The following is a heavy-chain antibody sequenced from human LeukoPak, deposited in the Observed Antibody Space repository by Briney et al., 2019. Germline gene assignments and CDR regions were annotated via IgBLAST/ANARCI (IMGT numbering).Heavy chain of an antibody. J-gene: IGHJ4*02. CDR2: IGGSGGST. Sequence: GGSLRLSCAASGFTFSSYAMSWVRQAPGKGLEWVSAIGGSGGSTYYADSVKGRFTISRDNSKNTLYLQMNSLSAEDTAVYYCAKDGRFYNILTGYYKERKPFDYWGQGILVTVSS. CDR3: AKDGRFYNILTGYYKERKPFDY. CDR1: GFTFSSYA. D-gene: IGHD3-9*01. V-gene: IGHV3-23*01.